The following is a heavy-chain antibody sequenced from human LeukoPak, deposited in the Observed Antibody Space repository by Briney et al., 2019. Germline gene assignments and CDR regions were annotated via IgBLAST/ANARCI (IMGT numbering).Heavy chain of an antibody. J-gene: IGHJ4*02. CDR1: GYTFTSYG. Sequence: GASVKVSFKASGYTFTSYGISWVRQAPGQGLEWMGWISAYNGNTNYAQKLQGRVTMTTDTSTSTAYMELRSLRSDDTAVYYCARDEVGLIRTTYYFDYWGQGTLVTVSS. V-gene: IGHV1-18*01. D-gene: IGHD1-26*01. CDR3: ARDEVGLIRTTYYFDY. CDR2: ISAYNGNT.